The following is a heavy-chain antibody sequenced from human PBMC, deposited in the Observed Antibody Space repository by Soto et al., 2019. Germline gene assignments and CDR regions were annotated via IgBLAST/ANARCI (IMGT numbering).Heavy chain of an antibody. CDR3: SRDRRDGEFMRILVVDF. CDR2: LSYDETKK. Sequence: QVRLVESGGGVVQPGGSLRLSCATSGFSLSSYAMHWVRQAPGKGLEWVALLSYDETKKYYADSVKGRFTISRDTSKNTVFLQLNNVRVEDTAVYYCSRDRRDGEFMRILVVDFWGQGAHVTVSS. V-gene: IGHV3-30*03. CDR1: GFSLSSYA. J-gene: IGHJ4*02. D-gene: IGHD2-15*01.